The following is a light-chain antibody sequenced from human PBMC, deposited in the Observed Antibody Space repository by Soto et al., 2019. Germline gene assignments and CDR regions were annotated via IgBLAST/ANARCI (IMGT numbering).Light chain of an antibody. Sequence: EIMMTQSPATLSVSPGERATLSCRASQRVSSNLAWYQQKPGQAPRLLIYGVSTRATGIRARFSGSGSGTYFTLTVSSLQSEDFAVYYCQQYNNGSPWTFGQGTKVDIK. CDR2: GVS. CDR1: QRVSSN. CDR3: QQYNNGSPWT. V-gene: IGKV3-15*01. J-gene: IGKJ1*01.